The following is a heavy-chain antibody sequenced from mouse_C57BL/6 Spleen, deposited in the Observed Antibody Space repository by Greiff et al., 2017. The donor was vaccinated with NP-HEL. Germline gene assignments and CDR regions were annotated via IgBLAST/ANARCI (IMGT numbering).Heavy chain of an antibody. J-gene: IGHJ4*01. CDR3: ARWLLPTFYAMDY. Sequence: QVQLKQSGPELVKPGASVKISCKASGYAFSSSWMNWVKQRPGKGLEWIGRIYPGDGDTNYNGKFKGKATLTADKSSSTAYMQLSSLTSEDSAVYFCARWLLPTFYAMDYWGQGTSVTVSS. CDR2: IYPGDGDT. CDR1: GYAFSSSW. D-gene: IGHD2-3*01. V-gene: IGHV1-82*01.